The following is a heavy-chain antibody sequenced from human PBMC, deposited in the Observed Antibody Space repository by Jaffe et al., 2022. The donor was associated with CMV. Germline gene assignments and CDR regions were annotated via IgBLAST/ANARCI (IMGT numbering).Heavy chain of an antibody. CDR2: IGGDSNYI. CDR3: ARLLTTRNGYNLDY. CDR1: GFTFSSYS. V-gene: IGHV3-21*01. Sequence: EVQLVESGGGLVKPGGSLRLSCAASGFTFSSYSMNWVRQAPGMGLEWVSSIGGDSNYISYADSVKGRFTISRDNAKNSLYLQMNSLRAADTAVYYCARLLTTRNGYNLDYWGQGILVTVSS. J-gene: IGHJ4*02. D-gene: IGHD5-12*01.